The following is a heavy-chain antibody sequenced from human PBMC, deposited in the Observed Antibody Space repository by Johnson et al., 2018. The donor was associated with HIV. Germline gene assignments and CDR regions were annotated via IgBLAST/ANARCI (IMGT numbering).Heavy chain of an antibody. CDR2: LNYSGGSA. Sequence: VQLVESGGGLARPGGSLRLFCTASGFNFDDYGMSWVRQIPGKGLEWVSGLNYSGGSAASADDVKGRFTNARDNARKSLYLQMSSLRAEDTAVYYCAKDQEWELIRGAFDIWGQGTMVTVSS. J-gene: IGHJ3*02. V-gene: IGHV3-20*04. CDR3: AKDQEWELIRGAFDI. CDR1: GFNFDDYG. D-gene: IGHD1-26*01.